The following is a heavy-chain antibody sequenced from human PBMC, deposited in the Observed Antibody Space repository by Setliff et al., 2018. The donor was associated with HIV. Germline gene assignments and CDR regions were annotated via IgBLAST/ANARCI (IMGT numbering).Heavy chain of an antibody. CDR3: AKVMTLWFGASET. Sequence: GGSLRLSCAASGFSFSRYAMGWVRQAPGKGLEWVSSLSGSGTTTYYADSVRGRFTISRDNSTNTVYLQMHSLRAEDTALYYCAKVMTLWFGASETWGQGTRVTVSS. V-gene: IGHV3-23*01. CDR2: LSGSGTTT. CDR1: GFSFSRYA. D-gene: IGHD3-10*01. J-gene: IGHJ5*02.